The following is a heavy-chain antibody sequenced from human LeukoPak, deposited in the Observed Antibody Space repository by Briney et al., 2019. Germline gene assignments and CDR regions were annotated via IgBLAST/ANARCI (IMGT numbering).Heavy chain of an antibody. V-gene: IGHV1-18*01. D-gene: IGHD3-16*02. CDR2: IRTHNGNT. J-gene: IGHJ3*02. CDR1: GYTFVSYG. Sequence: GASVKVSCKASGYTFVSYGITWVRQAPGQGLEWMGYIRTHNGNTNYAQKLQDRVTMTTDTSTSTAYMDLRSLRSDDTAVYYCVRGKAPLSDDIWGQGTMVIVSS. CDR3: VRGKAPLSDDI.